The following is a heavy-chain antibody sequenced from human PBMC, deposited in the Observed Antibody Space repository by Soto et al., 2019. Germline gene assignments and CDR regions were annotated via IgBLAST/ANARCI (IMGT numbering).Heavy chain of an antibody. J-gene: IGHJ6*03. CDR3: ARRGYSGYDPTRYYYYMDV. CDR2: IYPGDSDT. CDR1: GYSFTSYW. V-gene: IGHV5-51*01. Sequence: PGESLKISCKGSGYSFTSYWIGWVRQMPGKGLEWMGIIYPGDSDTRYSPSFQGQVTISADKSISTAYLQWSSLKASDTAMYYCARRGYSGYDPTRYYYYMDVWGKGTTVTVSS. D-gene: IGHD5-12*01.